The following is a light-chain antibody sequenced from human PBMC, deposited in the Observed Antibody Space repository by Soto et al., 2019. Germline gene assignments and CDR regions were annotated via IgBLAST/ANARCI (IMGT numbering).Light chain of an antibody. J-gene: IGKJ1*01. V-gene: IGKV1-6*01. Sequence: AIQMTQSPSSLSASLGDTVTLSCRASRGIENAFGCYQQKPRKPPNVLIYGASNLQSGVPPRFSGSGSGTDFTLAISSLQPEDSATYYCLQDINYPWTFGQGTKVDIK. CDR1: RGIENA. CDR3: LQDINYPWT. CDR2: GAS.